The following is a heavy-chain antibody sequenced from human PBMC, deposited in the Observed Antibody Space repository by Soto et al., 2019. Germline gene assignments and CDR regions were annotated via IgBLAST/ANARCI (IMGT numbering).Heavy chain of an antibody. J-gene: IGHJ4*02. D-gene: IGHD2-2*01. V-gene: IGHV4-34*01. CDR3: ARHQLTRHYFDY. CDR2: INHSGST. Sequence: PSETLSLTCAVYGGSFSGYYWSWIRQPPGKGLEWIGEINHSGSTNYSPSLKSRVTISVDTSKNQFSLKLSSVTAADTAVYYCARHQLTRHYFDYWGQGTLVTVSS. CDR1: GGSFSGYY.